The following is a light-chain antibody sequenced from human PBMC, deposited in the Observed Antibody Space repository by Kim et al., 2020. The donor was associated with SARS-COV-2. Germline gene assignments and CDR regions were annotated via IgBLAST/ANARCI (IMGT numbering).Light chain of an antibody. J-gene: IGKJ1*01. CDR1: QSVRYS. Sequence: LRPGDRATLSCRASQSVRYSLAWYQQKPGQAPRLVIYDTSSRVTGIPARFSGSGSGTDFTLTISSLEPEDFAVYYCQQRTDWLWAFGQGTKVEIK. CDR3: QQRTDWLWA. CDR2: DTS. V-gene: IGKV3-11*01.